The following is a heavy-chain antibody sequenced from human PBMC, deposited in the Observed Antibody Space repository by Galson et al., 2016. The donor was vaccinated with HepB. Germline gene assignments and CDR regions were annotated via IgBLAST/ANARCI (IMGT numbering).Heavy chain of an antibody. D-gene: IGHD3-3*01. J-gene: IGHJ6*02. CDR1: GGTFSSYA. CDR3: ARDRPTREGVVISFGMDV. Sequence: SVKVSCKASGGTFSSYAVSWVRQAPGQGLEWMGGIIPIFGTAMYAQKFQGRVTITADDSTSTAYMEVSSLRSEDTAVYYCARDRPTREGVVISFGMDVWGQGTTVTVSS. V-gene: IGHV1-69*13. CDR2: IIPIFGTA.